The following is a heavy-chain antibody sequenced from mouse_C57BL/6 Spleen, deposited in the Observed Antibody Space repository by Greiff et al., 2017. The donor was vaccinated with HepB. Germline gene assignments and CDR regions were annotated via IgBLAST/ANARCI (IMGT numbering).Heavy chain of an antibody. Sequence: VQLQQPGAELVKPGASVKLSCKASGYTFTSYWMHWVKQRPGHGLEWIGMIHPNSGSTNYNEKFKSKATLTVDKSSSTAYMQLSSLTSEDSAVYYCARLVTTVVEGGYWGQGTTLTVSS. D-gene: IGHD1-1*01. CDR3: ARLVTTVVEGGY. CDR2: IHPNSGST. J-gene: IGHJ2*01. CDR1: GYTFTSYW. V-gene: IGHV1-64*01.